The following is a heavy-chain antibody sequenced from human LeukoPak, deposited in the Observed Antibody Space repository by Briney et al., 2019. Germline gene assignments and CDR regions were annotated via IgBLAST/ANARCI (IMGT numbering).Heavy chain of an antibody. CDR2: MNPNSGNT. J-gene: IGHJ6*03. CDR1: GYTFTSYD. Sequence: GASVKVSCKASGYTFTSYDINWVRQATGQGLEWMGWMNPNSGNTGYAQKFQGRVTMTRNTSISTAYMELSSLRSDDTAVYYCAKNGDRGAYCTSGTCYPYFYYYMDVWGKGTTVTI. CDR3: AKNGDRGAYCTSGTCYPYFYYYMDV. D-gene: IGHD2-15*01. V-gene: IGHV1-8*01.